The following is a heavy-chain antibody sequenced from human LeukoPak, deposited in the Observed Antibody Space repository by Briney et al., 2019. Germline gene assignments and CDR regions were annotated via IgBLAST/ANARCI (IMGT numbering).Heavy chain of an antibody. CDR3: ARRFILNDAFDI. CDR2: ISYDGSNK. Sequence: PGRSLRLSCAASGFTFSSYAMHWVRQAPGKGLEWVAIISYDGSNKYYADSVKGRFTISRDNSKSTLYLQMNSLRAEDAAVYYCARRFILNDAFDIWGQGTMVTVSS. V-gene: IGHV3-30-3*01. J-gene: IGHJ3*02. CDR1: GFTFSSYA.